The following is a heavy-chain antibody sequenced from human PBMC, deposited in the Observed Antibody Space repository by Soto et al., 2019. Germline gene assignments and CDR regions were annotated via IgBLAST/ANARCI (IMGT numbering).Heavy chain of an antibody. CDR1: GGSISSGDYY. J-gene: IGHJ4*02. V-gene: IGHV4-30-4*01. D-gene: IGHD3-3*01. Sequence: PSETLSLTCTVSGGSISSGDYYWSWIRQPPGKGLEWIGYIYYSGSTYYNPSLKSRVTISVDTSKNQFSLKLSSVTAADTAVYYCARGVYDFWSGYPYWAPFDYWGQGTLVTVSS. CDR3: ARGVYDFWSGYPYWAPFDY. CDR2: IYYSGST.